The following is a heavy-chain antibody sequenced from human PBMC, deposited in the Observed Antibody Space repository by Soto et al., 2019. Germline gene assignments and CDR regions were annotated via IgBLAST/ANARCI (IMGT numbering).Heavy chain of an antibody. CDR1: GGSISTSSYY. CDR3: ERHHYHLSYGMDV. V-gene: IGHV4-39*01. J-gene: IGHJ6*02. Sequence: SETLSLTCTVSGGSISTSSYYWGWIRQPPGKGLEWIGSIYYTGSTHYNPSLKSRVAIPVDRSKNQFSLKLNSVTAADTAVYYCERHHYHLSYGMDVWGQGSTVTVSS. CDR2: IYYTGST. D-gene: IGHD3-10*01.